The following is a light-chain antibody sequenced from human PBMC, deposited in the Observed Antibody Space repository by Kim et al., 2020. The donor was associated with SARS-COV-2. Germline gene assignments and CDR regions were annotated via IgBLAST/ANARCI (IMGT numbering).Light chain of an antibody. CDR1: SGAVTRGYN. CDR2: STS. Sequence: PGATATPHTASKSGAVTRGYNANWCPQKTGQVPPTLIYSTSARRSWTRARFSGTLRGGKAAMTLSGVQTEDEDGYHCLLYCGDTWVFGGGTKLTVL. V-gene: IGLV7-43*01. J-gene: IGLJ3*02. CDR3: LLYCGDTWV.